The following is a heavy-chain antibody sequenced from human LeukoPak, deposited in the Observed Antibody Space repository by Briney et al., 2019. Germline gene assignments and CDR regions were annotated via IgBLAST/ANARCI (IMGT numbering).Heavy chain of an antibody. CDR3: ARSGRYCSRTSCYAKLYDGFDI. V-gene: IGHV3-30*04. J-gene: IGHJ3*02. CDR2: ISYDGSNK. Sequence: HAGRSLRLSCAASGFTFTSYAMHWVRQAPGTGLEWVAVISYDGSNKYYADSVKGRFTISRDNSKNTLYLQMNSLRAEDTAVYYCARSGRYCSRTSCYAKLYDGFDIWGQGTMVTVSS. D-gene: IGHD2-2*01. CDR1: GFTFTSYA.